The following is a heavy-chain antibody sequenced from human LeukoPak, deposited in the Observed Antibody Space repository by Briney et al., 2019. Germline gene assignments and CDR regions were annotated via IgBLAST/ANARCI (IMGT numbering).Heavy chain of an antibody. CDR3: AKVGGRDTYYYDSSGYYLFDY. V-gene: IGHV3-66*01. CDR1: GFTVSSNY. CDR2: IYSGGST. J-gene: IGHJ4*02. Sequence: GGSLRLSCAASGFTVSSNYMNWVRQAPGKGLEWVSVIYSGGSTYYADSVKGRFTISRDNSKNTLYLQMNSLRAEDTAVYYCAKVGGRDTYYYDSSGYYLFDYWGQGTLVTVSS. D-gene: IGHD3-22*01.